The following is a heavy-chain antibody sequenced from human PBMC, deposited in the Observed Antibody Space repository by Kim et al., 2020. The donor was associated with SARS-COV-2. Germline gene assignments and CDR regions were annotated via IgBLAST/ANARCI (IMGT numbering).Heavy chain of an antibody. J-gene: IGHJ4*02. V-gene: IGHV5-51*01. CDR3: ARGYCSSTSCYHFDY. CDR2: IYPGDSDT. CDR1: GYSFTSYW. D-gene: IGHD2-2*01. Sequence: GESLKISCKGSGYSFTSYWIGWVRQMPGKGLEWMGIIYPGDSDTRYSPSFQGQVTISADKSISTAYLQWSSLKASDTAMYYCARGYCSSTSCYHFDYWGQGTLVTVSS.